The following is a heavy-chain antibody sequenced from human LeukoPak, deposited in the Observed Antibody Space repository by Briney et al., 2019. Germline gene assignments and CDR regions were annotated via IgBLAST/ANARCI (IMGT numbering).Heavy chain of an antibody. V-gene: IGHV4-59*01. CDR3: ARGRQLPDY. CDR2: ISYSGSL. CDR1: GGSISGYY. D-gene: IGHD1-26*01. Sequence: SETLFLTCTVSGGSISGYYWSWIRQSPGKGLEWIGYISYSGSLNYNPSLRSRVTISVDTSKNQFSLKLTSVTAADTAMYYCARGRQLPDYWGQGTLVTVSS. J-gene: IGHJ4*02.